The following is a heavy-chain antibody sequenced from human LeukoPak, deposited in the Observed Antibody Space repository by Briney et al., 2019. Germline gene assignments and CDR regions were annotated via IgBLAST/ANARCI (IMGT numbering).Heavy chain of an antibody. CDR3: ARERPLYSSSWRSDDYQPDY. Sequence: GRSLRLSCAASGFTFSSYGMHWVRQAPGKGLEWVAVISYDGSNKYYADSVKGRFTTSRDNSKNTLYLQMNSLRAEDTAVYYCARERPLYSSSWRSDDYQPDYWGQGTLVTVSS. CDR1: GFTFSSYG. CDR2: ISYDGSNK. V-gene: IGHV3-30*03. J-gene: IGHJ4*02. D-gene: IGHD6-13*01.